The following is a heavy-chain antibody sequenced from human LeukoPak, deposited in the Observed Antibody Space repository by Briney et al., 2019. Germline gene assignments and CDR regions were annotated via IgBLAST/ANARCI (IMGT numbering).Heavy chain of an antibody. V-gene: IGHV3-30*18. D-gene: IGHD6-19*01. CDR1: GFTFSSYG. CDR3: AKDRRYSSGSYFDY. J-gene: IGHJ4*02. Sequence: PGGSLRLSCAASGFTFSSYGMHWVRQAPGKGLEWVAVISYDGSNKYYADSVKGRFTISRDNSKNTLYLQMNSLRAEDTAVYYCAKDRRYSSGSYFDYWGQGTLVTVSS. CDR2: ISYDGSNK.